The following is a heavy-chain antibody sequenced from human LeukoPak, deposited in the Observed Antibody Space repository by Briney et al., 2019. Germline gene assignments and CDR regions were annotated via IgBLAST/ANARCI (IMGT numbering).Heavy chain of an antibody. CDR1: GGSVSSYH. V-gene: IGHV4-59*08. CDR2: IHNSGSS. J-gene: IGHJ4*02. D-gene: IGHD5-24*01. CDR3: ARGDGYNFY. Sequence: SETLSLTCTVSGGSVSSYHWSWIRQPPGKGLEWIGHIHNSGSSNYNPSLKSRVTMSVDTSKNQFSLKLSSVTAADTAVYYCARGDGYNFYWGQGTLVTVSS.